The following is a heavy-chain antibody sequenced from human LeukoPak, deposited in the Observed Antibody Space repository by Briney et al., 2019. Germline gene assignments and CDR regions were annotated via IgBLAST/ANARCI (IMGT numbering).Heavy chain of an antibody. Sequence: GGSLRLSCEASGFSIKIYEINWVRQAPGKALEWVSYISSRGTTMYYADSVKGRFTVSRDNAENSVYLQRNSVKAEDTAVYYCARENVNGYHSFDFWGQGTLVAVSS. V-gene: IGHV3-48*03. CDR1: GFSIKIYE. J-gene: IGHJ4*02. CDR2: ISSRGTTM. CDR3: ARENVNGYHSFDF. D-gene: IGHD5-12*01.